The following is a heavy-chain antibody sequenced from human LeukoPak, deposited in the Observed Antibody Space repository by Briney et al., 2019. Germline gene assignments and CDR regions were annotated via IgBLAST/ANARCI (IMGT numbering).Heavy chain of an antibody. Sequence: SVKVSCKASGGTFSSYAISWVRQAPGQGLEWMGGIIPIFGTANYAQKFQGRVTITTDESTSTAYMELSSLRSEDTAVYYCASSGWTIFANWFDPWGQGTLVTVSS. CDR3: ASSGWTIFANWFDP. D-gene: IGHD3-3*01. CDR2: IIPIFGTA. J-gene: IGHJ5*02. V-gene: IGHV1-69*05. CDR1: GGTFSSYA.